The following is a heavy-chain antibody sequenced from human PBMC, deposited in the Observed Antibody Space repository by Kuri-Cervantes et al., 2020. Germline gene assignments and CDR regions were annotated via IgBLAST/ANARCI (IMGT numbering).Heavy chain of an antibody. D-gene: IGHD1-26*01. V-gene: IGHV3-15*01. Sequence: GESLKISCAASGFTFSSYWMSWVRQAPGKGLEWVGRIKSKTDGGTTDYAAPVKGRFTISRDDSKNTLYLQMNSLKTEDTAVYYCTTVWDHTGPFDYWGQGTLVTVSS. CDR1: GFTFSSYW. CDR2: IKSKTDGGTT. J-gene: IGHJ4*02. CDR3: TTVWDHTGPFDY.